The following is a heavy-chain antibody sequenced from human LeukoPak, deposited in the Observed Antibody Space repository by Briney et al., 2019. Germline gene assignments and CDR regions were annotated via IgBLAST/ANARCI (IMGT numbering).Heavy chain of an antibody. J-gene: IGHJ5*02. CDR1: GGSVTSGGFY. CDR2: IYYTGST. V-gene: IGHV4-39*01. D-gene: IGHD3-10*01. Sequence: SETLSLTCSVSGGSVTSGGFYWGWLRQPPGKGPEWIATIYYTGSTYYNPSLNSRVTVSIDTSKNQFSLRLTSVTATDTAVYHCARHSGSGSLSRPFDPWGQGTLVTASS. CDR3: ARHSGSGSLSRPFDP.